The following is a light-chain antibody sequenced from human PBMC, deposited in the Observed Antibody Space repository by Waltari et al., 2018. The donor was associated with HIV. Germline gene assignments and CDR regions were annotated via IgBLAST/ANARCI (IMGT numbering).Light chain of an antibody. V-gene: IGLV1-40*01. Sequence: QSVLTQPPSVSGAPGQRVTISCTGSTSNVGAGHDVHWYQHLLGTAPKLLIHGCNSRPSGVPDRFSGSKSGTSASLAITGLQAEDEADYYCQSYDSTLSAVIFGGGTKLTVL. CDR3: QSYDSTLSAVI. J-gene: IGLJ2*01. CDR1: TSNVGAGHD. CDR2: GCN.